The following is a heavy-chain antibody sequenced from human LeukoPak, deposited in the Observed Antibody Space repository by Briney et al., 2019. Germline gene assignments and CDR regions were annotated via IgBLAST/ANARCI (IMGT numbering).Heavy chain of an antibody. CDR2: IIPIFGIA. V-gene: IGHV1-69*04. J-gene: IGHJ6*02. CDR1: GGTFSSYA. Sequence: SVKVSCKASGGTFSSYAISWVRQAPGQGLEWMGRIIPIFGIANYAQKFQGRVTITADNSTSTAYMELSSLRSEDTAVYYCARSWRRRYSLNLPPPRYYYYGMDVWGQGTTVTVSS. CDR3: ARSWRRRYSLNLPPPRYYYYGMDV. D-gene: IGHD5-18*01.